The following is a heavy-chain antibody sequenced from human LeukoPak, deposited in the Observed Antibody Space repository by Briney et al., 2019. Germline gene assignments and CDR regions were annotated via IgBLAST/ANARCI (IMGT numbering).Heavy chain of an antibody. CDR3: ARRAGDYSHPYDY. D-gene: IGHD4-17*01. CDR1: GLIVSSNC. V-gene: IGHV3-53*01. CDR2: IYSGGNT. J-gene: IGHJ4*02. Sequence: GGSLRLSCAASGLIVSSNCMSWVRQAPGKGLEWVSFIYSGGNTYYADSVKGRFTISRDNSKNTVHLQMNSLRAEDTAMYYCARRAGDYSHPYDYWGQGTLVTVSS.